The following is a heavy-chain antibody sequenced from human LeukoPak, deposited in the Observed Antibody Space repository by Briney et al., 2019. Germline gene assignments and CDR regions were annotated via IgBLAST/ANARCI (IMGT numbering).Heavy chain of an antibody. CDR1: GGSIGSSSYF. Sequence: SETLSLTCTVSGGSIGSSSYFWGWIRQPPVKGLEWIANIYHSGSTDYNPSLKSRVTISVDTSKNQFSLKLSSVTAADTAVYYCARVRAYYYDFDFWGQGTLVTVSS. V-gene: IGHV4-39*07. J-gene: IGHJ4*02. CDR3: ARVRAYYYDFDF. D-gene: IGHD3-22*01. CDR2: IYHSGST.